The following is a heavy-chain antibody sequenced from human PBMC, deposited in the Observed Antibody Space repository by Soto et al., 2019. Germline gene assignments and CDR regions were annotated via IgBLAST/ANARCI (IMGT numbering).Heavy chain of an antibody. J-gene: IGHJ4*02. V-gene: IGHV4-28*01. CDR3: ARREIQGPIDY. CDR1: GYSISRSNC. D-gene: IGHD1-26*01. CDR2: IYYSGTT. Sequence: SETLSLTCAVSGYSISRSNCWGWIRRPPGKGLEWIGYIYYSGTTYYNPSLKSRVTMSVDTSKNQLSLNLPSVTAVDTAVYYCARREIQGPIDYWGQGTLVTVSS.